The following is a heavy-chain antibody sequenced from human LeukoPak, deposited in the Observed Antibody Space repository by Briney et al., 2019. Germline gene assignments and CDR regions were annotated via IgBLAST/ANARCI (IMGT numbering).Heavy chain of an antibody. CDR1: GGSISSRSYY. D-gene: IGHD3-22*01. J-gene: IGHJ4*02. Sequence: ADTLSLICTVSGGSISSRSYYWGWIRQPRGKGLGWIGSIYYSGSHDYTPSLKRRVTISVTTSENQFYMKLSSVTAADTAVYYCASYDSRGYYGLSDYWGQGTLVTVSS. CDR3: ASYDSRGYYGLSDY. V-gene: IGHV4-39*01. CDR2: IYYSGSH.